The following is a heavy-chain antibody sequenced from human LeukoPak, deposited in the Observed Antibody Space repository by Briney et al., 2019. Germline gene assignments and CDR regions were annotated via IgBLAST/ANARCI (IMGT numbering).Heavy chain of an antibody. V-gene: IGHV3-30*19. Sequence: PGGSLRLSCAASGFTFRNHGMHWVRQAPGKGLEWVAVISYDGSNKYYADSVKGRFTISRDNSKNTLYLQMNSLRAEDTAVYYCARVRGGDYGLDYWGQGTLVTVSS. D-gene: IGHD2-21*02. CDR2: ISYDGSNK. CDR3: ARVRGGDYGLDY. CDR1: GFTFRNHG. J-gene: IGHJ4*02.